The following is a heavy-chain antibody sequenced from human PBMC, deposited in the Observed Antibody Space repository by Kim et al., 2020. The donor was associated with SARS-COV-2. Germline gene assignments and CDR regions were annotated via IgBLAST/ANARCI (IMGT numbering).Heavy chain of an antibody. CDR1: GGSFSGYY. J-gene: IGHJ5*02. D-gene: IGHD6-19*01. Sequence: SETLSLTCAVYGGSFSGYYWSWIRQPPGKGLEWIGEINHSGSTNYNPSLKSRVTISVDTSKNQFSLKLSSVTAADTAVYYCTAVAGTGWFDPWGQGTLVT. V-gene: IGHV4-34*01. CDR2: INHSGST. CDR3: TAVAGTGWFDP.